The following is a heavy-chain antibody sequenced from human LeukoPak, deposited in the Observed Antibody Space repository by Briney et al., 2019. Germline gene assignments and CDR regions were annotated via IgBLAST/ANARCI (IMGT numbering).Heavy chain of an antibody. CDR1: GGSFSGYY. V-gene: IGHV4-34*01. CDR2: INHSGST. D-gene: IGHD3-10*01. Sequence: SETLSLTCAVYGGSFSGYYWSWIRQPPGKGWEWIGEINHSGSTNYNPSLKSRVTISVDTSKNQFSLKLSSVTAADTAVYYCARRTIVRGVKRSFDYWGQGTLVTVSS. J-gene: IGHJ4*02. CDR3: ARRTIVRGVKRSFDY.